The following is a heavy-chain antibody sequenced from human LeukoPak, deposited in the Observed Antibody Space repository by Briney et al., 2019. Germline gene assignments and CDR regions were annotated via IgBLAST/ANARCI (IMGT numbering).Heavy chain of an antibody. Sequence: SQTLSLTCAVSGGSISSGGYSWSWIRQPPGKGLEWIGYIYYSGSTYYNPSLKSRVTISVDTSKNQFSLKLSSVTAADTAVYYCARYYYDSSGYYYLDYWGQGTLVTVSS. CDR3: ARYYYDSSGYYYLDY. CDR2: IYYSGST. J-gene: IGHJ4*02. D-gene: IGHD3-22*01. V-gene: IGHV4-30-4*07. CDR1: GGSISSGGYS.